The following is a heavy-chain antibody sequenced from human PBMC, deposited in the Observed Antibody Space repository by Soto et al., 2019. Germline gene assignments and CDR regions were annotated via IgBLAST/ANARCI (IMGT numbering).Heavy chain of an antibody. V-gene: IGHV4-31*03. CDR1: GGSISSGGYY. Sequence: PSETLSLTCTVSGGSISSGGYYWSWIRQHPGKGLEWIGYIYYSGSTYYNPSLKSRVTISVDTSKNQFSLKLSSVTAADTAVYYCARDRSSTSYVNWFDPWGQGTLVTVSS. CDR2: IYYSGST. CDR3: ARDRSSTSYVNWFDP. J-gene: IGHJ5*02. D-gene: IGHD2-2*01.